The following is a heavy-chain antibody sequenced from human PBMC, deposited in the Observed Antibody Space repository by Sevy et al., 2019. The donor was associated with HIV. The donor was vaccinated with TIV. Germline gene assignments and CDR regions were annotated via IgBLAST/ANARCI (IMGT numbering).Heavy chain of an antibody. CDR1: GYTFASYG. V-gene: IGHV1-18*01. CDR3: ARDLPIVLVPAAMGTSWGSLDS. Sequence: ASVKVSCKASGYTFASYGISWVRQAPGQGLEWMGWIRAYNGNTNYAQKLQGRVTMTTHTSTSTAYMELRSLRSDDTAVYYCARDLPIVLVPAAMGTSWGSLDSWGQGTLVTVSS. CDR2: IRAYNGNT. D-gene: IGHD2-2*01. J-gene: IGHJ5*01.